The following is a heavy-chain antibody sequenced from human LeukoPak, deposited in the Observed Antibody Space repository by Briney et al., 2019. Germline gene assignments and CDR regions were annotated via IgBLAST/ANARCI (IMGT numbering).Heavy chain of an antibody. J-gene: IGHJ4*02. V-gene: IGHV3-30*02. D-gene: IGHD3-10*02. CDR2: IRYDGSNK. CDR3: ARLFGELTN. CDR1: GFTFSSYG. Sequence: GGSLRLSCAASGFTFSSYGMHWVRQAPGKGLEWVAFIRYDGSNKYYADSVKGRFTISRDNSKNTLYLQMNSLRAEDTAVYYCARLFGELTNWGQGTLVTVSS.